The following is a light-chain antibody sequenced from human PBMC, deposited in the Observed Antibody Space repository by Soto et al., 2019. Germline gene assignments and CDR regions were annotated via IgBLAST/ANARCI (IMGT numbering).Light chain of an antibody. V-gene: IGKV3-15*01. Sequence: EIVVTQSPGTLSLSTGERATLSCRASQSVSSSYLAWYQQKPGQAPRLLISGASTRATGIPARFSGSGSGTEFTLTISSLQSEDFAVYYCQQYNNWPITFGPGTKVDI. CDR1: QSVSSSY. CDR2: GAS. J-gene: IGKJ3*01. CDR3: QQYNNWPIT.